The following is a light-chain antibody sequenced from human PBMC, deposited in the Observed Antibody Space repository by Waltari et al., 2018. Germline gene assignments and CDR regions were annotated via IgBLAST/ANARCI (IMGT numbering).Light chain of an antibody. J-gene: IGLJ2*01. Sequence: QSALTQPASASGSPGQPITISCTGTSSAVWSYNPVSWYQQHPGKAPKLMIYEGSKRPSGVSNRFSGSKSGNTASLTISGLQAEDEADYYCCSYAGSVVFGGGTKLTVL. V-gene: IGLV2-23*01. CDR2: EGS. CDR1: SSAVWSYNP. CDR3: CSYAGSVV.